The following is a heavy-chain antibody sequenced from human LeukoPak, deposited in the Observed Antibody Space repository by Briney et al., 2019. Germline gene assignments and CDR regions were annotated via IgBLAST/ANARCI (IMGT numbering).Heavy chain of an antibody. CDR2: IYYSGAT. CDR3: ARSTNYYYFYLDV. J-gene: IGHJ6*03. CDR1: GGSVNRYY. V-gene: IGHV4-59*02. Sequence: SETLSLTCSVSGGSVNRYYLRWIRQPPGKGLEWIGFIYYSGATNYSPSLESRVTISIDTSRNQFSLRLTSVTAADTAVYFCARSTNYYYFYLDVWGRGTTVTVS.